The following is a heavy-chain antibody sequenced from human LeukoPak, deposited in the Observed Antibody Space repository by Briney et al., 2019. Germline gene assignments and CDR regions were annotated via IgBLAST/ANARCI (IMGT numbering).Heavy chain of an antibody. CDR1: GFTFSSYT. CDR2: ISRSSSYI. Sequence: PGGSLRLSCAASGFTFSSYTMNWVRQAPGKGLEWVSSISRSSSYISYANSVKGRFTISRDNAKNSLYLQMNGLRAEDTAVYYCARDDSGSYSYYFHYWGQGTLVTVSS. J-gene: IGHJ4*02. D-gene: IGHD1-26*01. V-gene: IGHV3-21*01. CDR3: ARDDSGSYSYYFHY.